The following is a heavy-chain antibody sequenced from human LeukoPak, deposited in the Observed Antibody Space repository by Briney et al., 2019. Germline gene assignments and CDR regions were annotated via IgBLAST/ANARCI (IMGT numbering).Heavy chain of an antibody. CDR2: TRNKANSYTT. CDR1: GFTFSDHY. Sequence: PGGSLRLSCAASGFTFSDHYMDWVRQAPGKGLEWVGRTRNKANSYTTEYAASVKGRFTISRDDSKNSLYLQMNSLKTEDTAVYYCAREGIWFYAFDIWGQGTMVTVSS. J-gene: IGHJ3*02. V-gene: IGHV3-72*01. D-gene: IGHD3-10*01. CDR3: AREGIWFYAFDI.